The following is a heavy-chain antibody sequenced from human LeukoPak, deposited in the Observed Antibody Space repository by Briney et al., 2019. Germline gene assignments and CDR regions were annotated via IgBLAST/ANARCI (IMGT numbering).Heavy chain of an antibody. V-gene: IGHV3-48*03. Sequence: PGGSLRLSCAASGFTFSSYGMNWVRQAPGKGLEWVSYISSSGSTIYYADSVKGRFTISRDNAKNSLYLQMNSLRAEDTAVYYCARDGVDCSGGSCYPFSLDYWGQGTPVTVSS. CDR1: GFTFSSYG. CDR2: ISSSGSTI. J-gene: IGHJ4*02. D-gene: IGHD2-15*01. CDR3: ARDGVDCSGGSCYPFSLDY.